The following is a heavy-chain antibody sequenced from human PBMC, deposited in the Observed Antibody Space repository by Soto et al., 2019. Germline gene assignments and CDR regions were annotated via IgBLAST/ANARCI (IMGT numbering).Heavy chain of an antibody. V-gene: IGHV1-3*01. CDR1: GYTFTSYA. Sequence: QVKLVQSGAEVKKPGASVKVSCKASGYTFTSYAMHWVRQAPGQRLERMGWVNPGNGNTKYSQKFQGRVTITRDTSASTAYMELSSLRSDHTAVDYCARGIPERYGMDVWGRGATVTVSS. CDR2: VNPGNGNT. D-gene: IGHD1-1*01. J-gene: IGHJ6*02. CDR3: ARGIPERYGMDV.